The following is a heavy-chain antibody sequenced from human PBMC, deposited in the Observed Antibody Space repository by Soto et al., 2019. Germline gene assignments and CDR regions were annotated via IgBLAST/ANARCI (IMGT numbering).Heavy chain of an antibody. CDR3: ARSDSSSPVRFDP. CDR2: VIPIFGTA. D-gene: IGHD6-13*01. J-gene: IGHJ5*02. Sequence: GASVKVSCKASGGTFSSYAISWVRQAPGQGLEWMGGVIPIFGTANYAQKFQGRVTITRDTSASTAYMELSSLRSEDTAVYYCARSDSSSPVRFDPWGQGTLVTVSS. V-gene: IGHV1-69*05. CDR1: GGTFSSYA.